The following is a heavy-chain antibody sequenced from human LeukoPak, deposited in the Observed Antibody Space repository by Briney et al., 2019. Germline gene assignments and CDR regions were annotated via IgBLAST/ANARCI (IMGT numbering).Heavy chain of an antibody. J-gene: IGHJ6*03. V-gene: IGHV4-59*01. CDR2: IFYSGST. Sequence: SETLSLTCTVSGGSISDYYWSWIRQPPGKGLEWIGYIFYSGSTNYNPSLKSRVTISIDTSKNQFSLKLSSVTAADTAVYYCARVGSPGKSFYYYMDVWGKGTTVTVSS. CDR1: GGSISDYY. CDR3: ARVGSPGKSFYYYMDV. D-gene: IGHD3-10*01.